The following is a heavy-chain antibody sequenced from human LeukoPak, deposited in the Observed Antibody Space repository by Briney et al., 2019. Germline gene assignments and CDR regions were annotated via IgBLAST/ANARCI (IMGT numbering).Heavy chain of an antibody. CDR1: GFTFSNYA. J-gene: IGHJ4*02. Sequence: PGGSLRLSCAASGFTFSNYAMAWVRQAPGKRLEWVSTNSGGSGSVYYAGSVRGRFTISRDNSENTLFLQMNSLRSEDTASYYCARVITVAAAGPKGLDKWGQGTLVIVTS. D-gene: IGHD6-13*01. CDR3: ARVITVAAAGPKGLDK. CDR2: NSGGSGSV. V-gene: IGHV3-23*01.